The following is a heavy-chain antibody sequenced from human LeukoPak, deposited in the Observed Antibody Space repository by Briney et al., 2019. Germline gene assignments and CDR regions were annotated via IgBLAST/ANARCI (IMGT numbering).Heavy chain of an antibody. CDR1: GFTFSSYS. CDR2: ISSSSSTI. J-gene: IGHJ4*02. V-gene: IGHV3-48*02. Sequence: AGGSESLSCAASGFTFSSYSMNWVRQAPGKGLEWVSYISSSSSTIYYADSVNGRFTISRDNDKNSLYLQMNSLRDEDTAVYYCARSRVEDFDYWGQGTLVTVSS. CDR3: ARSRVEDFDY.